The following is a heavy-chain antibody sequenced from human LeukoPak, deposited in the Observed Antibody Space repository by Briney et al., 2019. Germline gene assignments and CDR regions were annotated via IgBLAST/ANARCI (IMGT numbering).Heavy chain of an antibody. CDR1: GFTFSSYG. CDR2: IRYDGSNK. D-gene: IGHD6-19*01. CDR3: AKVTDWSIAVAGTYLDY. J-gene: IGHJ4*02. Sequence: GGSLRLSCAASGFTFSSYGMHWVRQAPGKGLEWVAFIRYDGSNKYYADSVKGRFTISRDNSKNTLYLQMNSLRAEDTAVYYCAKVTDWSIAVAGTYLDYWGQGTLVTVSS. V-gene: IGHV3-30*02.